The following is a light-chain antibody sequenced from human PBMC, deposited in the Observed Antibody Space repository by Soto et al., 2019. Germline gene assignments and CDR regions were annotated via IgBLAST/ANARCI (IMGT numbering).Light chain of an antibody. CDR1: QSVGSSY. V-gene: IGKV3-20*01. CDR2: GAS. CDR3: QQFGNAPTT. Sequence: EIVLTQSPGTLSLSPGERATLSCRTSQSVGSSYLAWYQQKYGQAPRLLIYGASTTATGIQDRFSGSGSGTDFTLTISRLEPEDFAVYYCQQFGNAPTTFGQGTKVEIK. J-gene: IGKJ1*01.